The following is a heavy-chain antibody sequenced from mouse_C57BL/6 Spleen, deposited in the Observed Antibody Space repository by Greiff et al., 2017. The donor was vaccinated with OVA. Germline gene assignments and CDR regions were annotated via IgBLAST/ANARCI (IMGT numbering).Heavy chain of an antibody. CDR3: ARLLGYFDV. J-gene: IGHJ1*03. CDR1: GYTFTSYW. CDR2: IHPNSGST. D-gene: IGHD2-1*01. Sequence: QVHVKQPGAELVKPGASVKLSCKASGYTFTSYWMHWVKQRPGQGLEWIGMIHPNSGSTNYNEKFKSKATLTVDKSSSTAYMQLSSLTSEDSAVYYCARLLGYFDVWGTGTTVTVSS. V-gene: IGHV1-64*01.